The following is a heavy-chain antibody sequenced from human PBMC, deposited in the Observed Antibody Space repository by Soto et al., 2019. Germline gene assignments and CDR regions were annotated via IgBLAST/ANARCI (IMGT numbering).Heavy chain of an antibody. J-gene: IGHJ4*02. Sequence: QVQLVQSGAEVKKPGSSVKVSCKASGGTFSSYAISWVRQAPGQGLEWMGGIIPIFGATNYAQKFQGRVTIIADESTSTAYMEMGSLRSEDTAVYYCARGERYYDFLTGSQIGSLDYWGQGTLVTVSS. D-gene: IGHD3-9*01. CDR3: ARGERYYDFLTGSQIGSLDY. CDR1: GGTFSSYA. CDR2: IIPIFGAT. V-gene: IGHV1-69*01.